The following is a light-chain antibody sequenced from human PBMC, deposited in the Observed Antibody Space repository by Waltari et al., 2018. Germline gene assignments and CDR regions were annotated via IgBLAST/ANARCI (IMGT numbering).Light chain of an antibody. CDR2: EVT. CDR3: CSYAGRITFVV. Sequence: QSALTQPAHVSGSPGQSITISCTGTNSDVGSYNHVSWYQQHPGKPPKLMIFEVTKRPSGVPNRFSGSKSGNTASLTISGLQAEDEADYYCCSYAGRITFVVFGGGTKLTVL. CDR1: NSDVGSYNH. V-gene: IGLV2-23*02. J-gene: IGLJ2*01.